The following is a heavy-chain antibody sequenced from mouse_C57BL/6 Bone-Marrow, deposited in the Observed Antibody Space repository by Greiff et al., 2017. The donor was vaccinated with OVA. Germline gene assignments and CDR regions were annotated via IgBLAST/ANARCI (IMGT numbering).Heavy chain of an antibody. Sequence: QVQLQQPGAELVRPGTSVTLSCKASGYTFTSYWMHWVKQRPGQGLEWIGVIDPSDSYTNSNPKFKGKATLTVDTSSSTAYMQLSSLTSEDSAVYYCASEESYYDYDVVYYAMDYWGQGTSVTVSS. D-gene: IGHD2-4*01. CDR2: IDPSDSYT. CDR3: ASEESYYDYDVVYYAMDY. CDR1: GYTFTSYW. V-gene: IGHV1-59*01. J-gene: IGHJ4*01.